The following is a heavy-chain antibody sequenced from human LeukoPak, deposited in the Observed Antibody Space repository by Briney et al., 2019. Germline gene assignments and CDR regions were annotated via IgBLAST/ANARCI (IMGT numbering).Heavy chain of an antibody. CDR2: MWADGSKT. J-gene: IGHJ6*02. D-gene: IGHD5-18*01. Sequence: PGGSLRLSCTASGFPLSNYGMHWVRQAPGKGLELVALMWADGSKTSYANSVKGRFTISRDISRNTLYLQMNSLRAEDTALYYCARRGYSYGYGMDVWGQGTTVTVSS. CDR3: ARRGYSYGYGMDV. V-gene: IGHV3-33*01. CDR1: GFPLSNYG.